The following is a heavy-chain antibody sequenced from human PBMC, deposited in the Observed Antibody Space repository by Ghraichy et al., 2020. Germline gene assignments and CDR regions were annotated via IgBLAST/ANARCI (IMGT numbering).Heavy chain of an antibody. CDR2: INPTGCST. CDR1: GYTFTTYY. D-gene: IGHD1-26*01. CDR3: ARDSSGSYDY. V-gene: IGHV1-46*01. Sequence: ASVKVSCKASGYTFTTYYMHWARQAPGQGLEWMGFINPTGCSTSYAQRFQGRVTMTRDTSTSTVYIELNSLRSEDTAVYYCARDSSGSYDYWGQGTLVTVSS. J-gene: IGHJ4*02.